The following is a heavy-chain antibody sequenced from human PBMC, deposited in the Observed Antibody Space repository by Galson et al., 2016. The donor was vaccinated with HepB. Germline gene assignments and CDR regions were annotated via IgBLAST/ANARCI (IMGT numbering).Heavy chain of an antibody. Sequence: SVKVSCKASGYTFTNYYPHWVRQAPGQGLEWMGIVNPSGGSTSYAQKFQGRVTMTRDTSTSTVYMELSSLRSEDTAVYYCARDIRGGFDYWGQGTLVTVSS. J-gene: IGHJ4*02. D-gene: IGHD2-21*01. CDR2: VNPSGGST. V-gene: IGHV1-46*01. CDR1: GYTFTNYY. CDR3: ARDIRGGFDY.